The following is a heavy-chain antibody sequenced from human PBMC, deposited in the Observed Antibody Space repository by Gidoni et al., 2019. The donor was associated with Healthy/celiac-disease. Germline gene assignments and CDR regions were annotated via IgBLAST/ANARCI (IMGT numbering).Heavy chain of an antibody. V-gene: IGHV3-48*03. J-gene: IGHJ4*02. D-gene: IGHD2-15*01. CDR3: ARGEVVAPLFDY. CDR1: GFTFSSYE. CDR2: ISSSGSTI. Sequence: EVQLVESGGGLVQPGGSLRLSCAASGFTFSSYEMNWVRQAPGKGLEWVSYISSSGSTIYYADSVKGRFTISRDNAKNSLYLQMNSLRAEDTAVYYCARGEVVAPLFDYWGQGTLVTVSS.